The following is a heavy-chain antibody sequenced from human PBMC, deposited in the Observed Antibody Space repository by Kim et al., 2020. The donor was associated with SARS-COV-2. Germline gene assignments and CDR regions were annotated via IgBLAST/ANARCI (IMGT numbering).Heavy chain of an antibody. D-gene: IGHD3-10*01. V-gene: IGHV3-13*01. Sequence: GTGKGRFTIPRENAKNSLYLQMNSLRAGDTAVYYCERGGSGGYYYYGMDVWGQGTTVTVSS. CDR3: ERGGSGGYYYYGMDV. J-gene: IGHJ6*02.